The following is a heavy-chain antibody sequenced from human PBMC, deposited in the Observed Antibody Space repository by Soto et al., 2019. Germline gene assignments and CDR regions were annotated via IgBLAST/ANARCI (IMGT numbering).Heavy chain of an antibody. CDR2: ISYDGSNK. CDR3: AKDTYYHDSSGYYVFDY. CDR1: GFTFTDYG. D-gene: IGHD3-22*01. J-gene: IGHJ4*02. V-gene: IGHV3-30*18. Sequence: PGGSLRLSCAYSGFTFTDYGMHWVRQAPGKGLEWVAVISYDGSNKNYADSVKGRFTISRDNSKNTLYLQMNSLRAEDTAVYYCAKDTYYHDSSGYYVFDYWGQGTLVTVSS.